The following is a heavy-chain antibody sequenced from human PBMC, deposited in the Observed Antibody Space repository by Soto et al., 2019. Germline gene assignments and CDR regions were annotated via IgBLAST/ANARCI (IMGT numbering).Heavy chain of an antibody. Sequence: SETLSLTCTVSGGSISSGGYYWSWIRQHPGKGLEWIGYIYYSGSTYYNPSLKSRVTISVDTSKNQFSLKLSSVTAADTAVYYCARARAVAGTGVDYWGQGTLVTVSS. D-gene: IGHD6-19*01. CDR2: IYYSGST. J-gene: IGHJ4*02. CDR1: GGSISSGGYY. V-gene: IGHV4-31*03. CDR3: ARARAVAGTGVDY.